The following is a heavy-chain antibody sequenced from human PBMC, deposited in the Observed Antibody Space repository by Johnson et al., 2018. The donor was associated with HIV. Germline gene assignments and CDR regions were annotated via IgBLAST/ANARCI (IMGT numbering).Heavy chain of an antibody. D-gene: IGHD1-26*01. CDR3: AREQGSGSDSIHAFDI. Sequence: QVQLVESGGGVVQPGRSLRLSCAASGFTFSSYTMHWVRQAPGKGLEWVAVISYDGSNKYYADSVKGRFTISSDNSKNTLYLQMNSLRAEDTAVYYCAREQGSGSDSIHAFDIWGQGTMVTVSS. V-gene: IGHV3-30-3*01. J-gene: IGHJ3*02. CDR1: GFTFSSYT. CDR2: ISYDGSNK.